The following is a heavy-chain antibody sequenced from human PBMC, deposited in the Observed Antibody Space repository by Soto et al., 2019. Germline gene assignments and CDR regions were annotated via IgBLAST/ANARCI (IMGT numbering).Heavy chain of an antibody. CDR2: ILYDGSNK. Sequence: QVQLVESGGGVVQPGRSLRLSCAASGFTFSSYGMHGVRQAPGKGLEWVAVILYDGSNKYYADSVKGRFTISRDNSKNTLYLQMNSLRAEDTAVYYCASLDSSGFDYWGQGTLVTVSS. V-gene: IGHV3-30*03. CDR3: ASLDSSGFDY. CDR1: GFTFSSYG. D-gene: IGHD6-19*01. J-gene: IGHJ4*02.